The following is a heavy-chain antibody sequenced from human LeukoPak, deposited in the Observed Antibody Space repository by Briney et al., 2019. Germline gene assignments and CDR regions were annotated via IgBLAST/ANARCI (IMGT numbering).Heavy chain of an antibody. CDR3: SRSAYYDGSGNYYDY. CDR1: GFTFSSYW. D-gene: IGHD3-22*01. J-gene: IGHJ4*02. V-gene: IGHV3-74*01. CDR2: ISDGGSTT. Sequence: GGSLRLSCAASGFTFSSYWMRWVRQAPGKGLVWVSRISDGGSTTTYADSVKGRFTISRDNAKNTLYLQMNGLRAEDTAVYYCSRSAYYDGSGNYYDYWGQGTLVTVSS.